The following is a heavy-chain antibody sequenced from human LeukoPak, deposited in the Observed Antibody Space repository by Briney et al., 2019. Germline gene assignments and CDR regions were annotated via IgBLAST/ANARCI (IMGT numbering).Heavy chain of an antibody. CDR2: VYTSGST. CDR1: GGSISSYY. CDR3: AGDEDSIFDY. D-gene: IGHD3-22*01. J-gene: IGHJ4*02. V-gene: IGHV4-4*07. Sequence: SETLSLTCTVSGGSISSYYWSWIRQPAGKGLEWIGRVYTSGSTNYNPSLKSRVTMSVDTSKNQFSLKLISVTAADTAVYYCAGDEDSIFDYWGQGTLVTVSS.